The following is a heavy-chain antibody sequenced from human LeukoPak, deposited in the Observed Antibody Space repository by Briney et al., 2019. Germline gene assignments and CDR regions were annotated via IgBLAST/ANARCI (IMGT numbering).Heavy chain of an antibody. J-gene: IGHJ4*02. V-gene: IGHV3-48*01. Sequence: PGGSLRLSCAASGFTVSSYSMNWVRQVPGEGLEWVSHISSSGSMIWYADSVKGRFTISRDSAKNSLHLQMNSLRAEDTAVYYCARDPESNWGWDLDYWGQGTLVTVSS. CDR1: GFTVSSYS. CDR2: ISSSGSMI. D-gene: IGHD7-27*01. CDR3: ARDPESNWGWDLDY.